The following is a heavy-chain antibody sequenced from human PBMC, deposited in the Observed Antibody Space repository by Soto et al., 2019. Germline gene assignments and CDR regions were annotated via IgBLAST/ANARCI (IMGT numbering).Heavy chain of an antibody. Sequence: SETLSLTCTVSGGSISSYYWSWIRQPPGKGLEWIGYIYYSGSTNYNPSLKSRVTISVDTSKNQFSLKLGSVTAADTAVYYCARGGRTYGDYVIYYYYYMDVWGKGTTVTVSS. D-gene: IGHD4-17*01. V-gene: IGHV4-59*01. CDR2: IYYSGST. CDR1: GGSISSYY. J-gene: IGHJ6*03. CDR3: ARGGRTYGDYVIYYYYYMDV.